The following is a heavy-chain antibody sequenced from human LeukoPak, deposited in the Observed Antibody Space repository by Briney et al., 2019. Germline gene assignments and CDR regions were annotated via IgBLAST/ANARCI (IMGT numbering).Heavy chain of an antibody. D-gene: IGHD3-9*01. CDR3: ARVPLTIMTGYYNYFDY. J-gene: IGHJ4*02. CDR2: IKQDGSEK. CDR1: AFTFISNS. Sequence: GGSLRLSCAPSAFTFISNSISSVSETPRKGLERVANIKQDGSEKYYVDSVKGRFTISRDNAKNSLYLQMNSLRAEDTAVYYCARVPLTIMTGYYNYFDYWGQGTLVTVSS. V-gene: IGHV3-7*02.